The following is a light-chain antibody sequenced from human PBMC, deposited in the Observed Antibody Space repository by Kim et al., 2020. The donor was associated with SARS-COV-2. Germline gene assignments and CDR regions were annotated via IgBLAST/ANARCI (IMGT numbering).Light chain of an antibody. Sequence: GDRVIITCRASQSISSWLAWYQQQPGKAPKLLIYQASTLENGVPSSFSGSGSGTEFALTISSLQPDDFATYYCQQYRSDPWTFGQGTKVDI. CDR3: QQYRSDPWT. J-gene: IGKJ1*01. CDR1: QSISSW. V-gene: IGKV1-5*03. CDR2: QAS.